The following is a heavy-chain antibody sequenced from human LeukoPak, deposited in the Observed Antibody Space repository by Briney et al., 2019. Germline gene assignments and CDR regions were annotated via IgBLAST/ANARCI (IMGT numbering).Heavy chain of an antibody. J-gene: IGHJ5*02. V-gene: IGHV4-39*01. CDR1: GGSISSGDYY. CDR3: ARHSALTIFGVVTLSWFDP. CDR2: IYYSGST. D-gene: IGHD3-3*01. Sequence: MSSQTLSLTCTVSGGSISSGDYYWSWILQPPGKGLGWIGSIYYSGSTYYNPSLKSRVTISVDTSKNQFSLKLSSVTAADTAVYYCARHSALTIFGVVTLSWFDPWGQGTLVTVSS.